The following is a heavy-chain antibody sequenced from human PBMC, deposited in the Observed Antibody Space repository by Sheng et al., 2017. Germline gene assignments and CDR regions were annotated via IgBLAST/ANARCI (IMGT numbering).Heavy chain of an antibody. Sequence: QLQLQESGPGLVKPSETLSLTCTVSGGSIRTSGYYWGWIRQPPGKGLEWIGSLYYSGTTYDSPSLKSRVTISADTSKNQFSLRLNSVTAADTAVYYCAKGTMVLTRNYYFDSWGQGTLVTVS. CDR3: AKGTMVLTRNYYFDS. CDR2: LYYSGTT. V-gene: IGHV4-39*01. J-gene: IGHJ4*02. D-gene: IGHD2-8*01. CDR1: GGSIRTSGYY.